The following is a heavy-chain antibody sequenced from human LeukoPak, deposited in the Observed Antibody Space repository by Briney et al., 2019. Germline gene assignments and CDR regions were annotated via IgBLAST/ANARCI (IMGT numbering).Heavy chain of an antibody. CDR1: GFTFNIYG. Sequence: GGSLRLSCAASGFTFNIYGMHWVRQAPGKGLAWVALIWYDGTNKYYGDSVKGRFTISRDNSKNTLYLQMNSLRAEDTAVYYCARGRFGELSVATFDIWGQGTMVTVSS. V-gene: IGHV3-33*01. J-gene: IGHJ3*02. D-gene: IGHD3-10*01. CDR2: IWYDGTNK. CDR3: ARGRFGELSVATFDI.